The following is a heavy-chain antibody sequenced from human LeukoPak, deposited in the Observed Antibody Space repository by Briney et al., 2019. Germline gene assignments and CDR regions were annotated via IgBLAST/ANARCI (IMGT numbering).Heavy chain of an antibody. J-gene: IGHJ4*02. CDR1: GGSFSGYY. CDR3: ARGPVYCSSTSCAIDY. Sequence: PSETLSLTCAVYGGSFSGYYWSWIRQPPGKGLEWIGEINHSGSTNYNPSLKSRVTIPVDTSKNQFSLKLSSVTAADTAVYYRARGPVYCSSTSCAIDYWGQGTLVTVSS. D-gene: IGHD2-2*01. V-gene: IGHV4-34*01. CDR2: INHSGST.